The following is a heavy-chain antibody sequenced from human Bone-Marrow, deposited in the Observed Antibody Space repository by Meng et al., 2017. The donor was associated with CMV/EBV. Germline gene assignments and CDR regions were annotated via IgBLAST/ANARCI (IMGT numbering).Heavy chain of an antibody. CDR1: GYTFTGYY. V-gene: IGHV1-2*02. Sequence: ASVKVSCQASGYTFTGYYMHWVRQAPGQGLEWMGWINPNSGGTNYAQKFQGRVTMTRDTSISTAYMELSRLRSDDTAVYYCARGEGELLYYFDYWGQGTLVTVSS. CDR2: INPNSGGT. D-gene: IGHD3-10*01. J-gene: IGHJ4*02. CDR3: ARGEGELLYYFDY.